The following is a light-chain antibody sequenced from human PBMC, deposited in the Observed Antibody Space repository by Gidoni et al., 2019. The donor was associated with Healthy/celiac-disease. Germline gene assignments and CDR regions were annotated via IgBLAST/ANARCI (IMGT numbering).Light chain of an antibody. CDR1: SVHSSYA. CDR2: LNSDGSH. J-gene: IGLJ2*01. Sequence: QHVLTQSPSASASLGASVKLPCTLSSVHSSYAIAWHQQQPEKGPRYLMKLNSDGSHSKGDGIPDRFSGSSSGAERYLTISSLQSEDEADYYCQTWGTGIVVFGGGTKLTVL. V-gene: IGLV4-69*01. CDR3: QTWGTGIVV.